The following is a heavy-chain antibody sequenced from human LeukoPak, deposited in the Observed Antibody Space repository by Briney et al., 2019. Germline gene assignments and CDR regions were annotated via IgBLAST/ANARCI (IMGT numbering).Heavy chain of an antibody. V-gene: IGHV4-61*02. CDR2: IYTSGST. J-gene: IGHJ4*02. CDR1: GGSISSGSYY. Sequence: SQTLSLTCTVSGGSISSGSYYWSWIRQPAGKGLEWIGRIYTSGSTNYNPSLKSRVTISVDTSKNQFSLKLSSVTAADTAVYYCARGGRGHFDYWGQGTLVTVSS. D-gene: IGHD1-26*01. CDR3: ARGGRGHFDY.